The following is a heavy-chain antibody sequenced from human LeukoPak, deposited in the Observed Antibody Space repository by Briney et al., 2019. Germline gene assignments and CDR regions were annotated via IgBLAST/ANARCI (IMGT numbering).Heavy chain of an antibody. J-gene: IGHJ4*02. Sequence: SETLSLTCTVSGGSISGYYWSWIRQPPGKGLEWIGYIYYSGTTNYNPSRKIRVTISVDTSKNQFSLKLSSVTAADTAVYYCARGADSYSSSWYYFDFWGQGTLVTVSS. CDR2: IYYSGTT. CDR1: GGSISGYY. V-gene: IGHV4-59*01. CDR3: ARGADSYSSSWYYFDF. D-gene: IGHD6-13*01.